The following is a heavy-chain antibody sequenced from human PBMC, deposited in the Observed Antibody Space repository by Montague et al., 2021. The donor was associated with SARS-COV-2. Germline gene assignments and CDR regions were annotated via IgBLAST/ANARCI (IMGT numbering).Heavy chain of an antibody. D-gene: IGHD5-24*01. Sequence: SETLSLTCTVSGGSISSYYWSWIRQPPGKGLEWIGYIYYSGSTNYNPSLKSRVTISVDTSKNQFSLKLSSVTAADTAVYYCARVFPRWLQLDYYFDYWGQGTLVTVSS. CDR3: ARVFPRWLQLDYYFDY. J-gene: IGHJ4*02. V-gene: IGHV4-59*01. CDR1: GGSISSYY. CDR2: IYYSGST.